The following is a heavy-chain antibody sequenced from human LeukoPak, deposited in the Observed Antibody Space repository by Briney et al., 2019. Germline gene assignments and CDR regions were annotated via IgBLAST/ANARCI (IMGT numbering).Heavy chain of an antibody. CDR3: ARRTYYDSSGHYVDY. CDR2: IYPGDSGT. Sequence: GESLKISCKGSGYSFTSYWIGWVRQMPGKGLEWMGIIYPGDSGTRYSPSFQGQVTTTADKSISTAYLQWSSLKASDTAMYYCARRTYYDSSGHYVDYWGQGTLVTVSS. CDR1: GYSFTSYW. V-gene: IGHV5-51*01. D-gene: IGHD3-22*01. J-gene: IGHJ4*02.